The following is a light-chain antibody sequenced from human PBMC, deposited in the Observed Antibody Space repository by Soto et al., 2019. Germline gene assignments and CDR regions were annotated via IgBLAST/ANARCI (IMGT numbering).Light chain of an antibody. CDR2: WAS. V-gene: IGKV4-1*01. Sequence: DFVMTQSPDSLTVSLGERATINCKSSQSVLYSPNNKNYLAWYQQKPGQPPKLLIYWASTRESGVPDRFGGSGSGTDFTLTISSLQAEDVAVYYCQQYHSTHYTFGQGTKLEIK. CDR3: QQYHSTHYT. CDR1: QSVLYSPNNKNY. J-gene: IGKJ2*01.